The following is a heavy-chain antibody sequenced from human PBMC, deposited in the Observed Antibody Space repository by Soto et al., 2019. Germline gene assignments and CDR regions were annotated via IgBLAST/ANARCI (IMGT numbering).Heavy chain of an antibody. CDR1: GGTFSTYT. Sequence: QVQLVQSGAEVKKPGSSVKVSCKASGGTFSTYTIIWVRQAPGQGLEWMGRIIPMLNITNTAQSFQDRVTITADHSTSTAYLELRTLRSDDTAMYFCTLGSWSAGTFDIWGRGTMVTVSS. V-gene: IGHV1-69*02. CDR2: IIPMLNIT. CDR3: TLGSWSAGTFDI. D-gene: IGHD6-13*01. J-gene: IGHJ3*02.